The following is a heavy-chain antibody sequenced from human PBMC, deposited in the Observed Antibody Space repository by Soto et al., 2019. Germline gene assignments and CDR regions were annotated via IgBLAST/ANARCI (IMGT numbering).Heavy chain of an antibody. V-gene: IGHV1-18*01. D-gene: IGHD2-8*01. CDR3: AKNGQPPYYYYGMDV. Sequence: ASVKVSCKAAGYTFTGCGISWVRQAPGQGLEWMGWISGYNGDTNYAQKFQGRVTMTVDTSTTTAFMELTSLTSVDRAVYYCAKNGQPPYYYYGMDVWG. J-gene: IGHJ6*02. CDR1: GYTFTGCG. CDR2: ISGYNGDT.